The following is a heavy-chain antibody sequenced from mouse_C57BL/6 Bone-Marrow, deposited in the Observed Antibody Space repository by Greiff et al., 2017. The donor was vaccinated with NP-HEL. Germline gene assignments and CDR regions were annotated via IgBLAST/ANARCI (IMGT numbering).Heavy chain of an antibody. CDR3: ARHSGPYYAMDY. V-gene: IGHV5-6*02. CDR2: ISSGGSYT. CDR1: GFTFSSYG. J-gene: IGHJ4*01. Sequence: DVKLVESGGDLVKPGGSLKLSCAASGFTFSSYGMSWVRQTPDKRLEWVATISSGGSYTYYPDSVKGRFTISRDNAKNTLYLQMSSLKSEDTAMYYCARHSGPYYAMDYWGQGTSVTVSS.